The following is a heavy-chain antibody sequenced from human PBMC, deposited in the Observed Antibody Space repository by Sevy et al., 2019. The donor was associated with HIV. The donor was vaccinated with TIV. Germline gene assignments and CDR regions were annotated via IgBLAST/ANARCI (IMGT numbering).Heavy chain of an antibody. Sequence: ASVKVSCKASGYTFTSYALTWVRQAPGQGLEWMGWITPYNDNTNYALKFQGRIVMTTERSTSTAYMELWSLKSDDTAVYYCARSPTTMPITSVLHGLEVWGQGTTVTVS. D-gene: IGHD3-10*01. CDR3: ARSPTTMPITSVLHGLEV. V-gene: IGHV1-18*01. J-gene: IGHJ6*02. CDR2: ITPYNDNT. CDR1: GYTFTSYA.